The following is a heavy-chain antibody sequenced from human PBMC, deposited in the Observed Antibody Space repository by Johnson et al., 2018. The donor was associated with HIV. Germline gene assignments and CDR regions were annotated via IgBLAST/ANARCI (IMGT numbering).Heavy chain of an antibody. D-gene: IGHD3-10*01. Sequence: VQLVDSGGGLVQPGGSLRLSCAASGFIVSNYWMSWVRQAPGKGLEWVANIKQDGSEKTYVDSVKGRFIISRDNAKDSLYLQMNSLRAEDTAVYYCARERGSGITMVRGVIQPAFDIWGQGTMVTVSS. CDR3: ARERGSGITMVRGVIQPAFDI. CDR2: IKQDGSEK. J-gene: IGHJ3*02. V-gene: IGHV3-7*01. CDR1: GFIVSNYW.